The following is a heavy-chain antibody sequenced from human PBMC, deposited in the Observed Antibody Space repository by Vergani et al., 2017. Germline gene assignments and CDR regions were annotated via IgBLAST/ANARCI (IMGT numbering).Heavy chain of an antibody. D-gene: IGHD1-26*01. Sequence: EVQLVESGGGLVQPGGSLRLSCAASGFTFSSYEMSWVRQAPGKGLEWVGFIRSKAYGGTTEYAASVKGRFTISRDDSKSIAYLQMNSLKTEDTAVYYCTITGGATDYWGQGTLVTVSS. CDR1: GFTFSSYE. V-gene: IGHV3-49*04. CDR2: IRSKAYGGTT. CDR3: TITGGATDY. J-gene: IGHJ4*02.